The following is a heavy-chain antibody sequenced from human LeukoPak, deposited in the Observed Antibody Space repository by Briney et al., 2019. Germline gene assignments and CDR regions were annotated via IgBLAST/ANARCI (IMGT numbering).Heavy chain of an antibody. CDR3: ATESQSIAARRHYYYGMDV. V-gene: IGHV1-46*01. J-gene: IGHJ6*02. D-gene: IGHD6-6*01. CDR2: INPSGGST. Sequence: ASVKVSCKASGYTFTSYYMHWVRQAPGQGLEWMGIINPSGGSTSYAQKFQGRVTMTEDTSTDTAYMELSSLRSEDTAVYYCATESQSIAARRHYYYGMDVWGQGTTVTVSS. CDR1: GYTFTSYY.